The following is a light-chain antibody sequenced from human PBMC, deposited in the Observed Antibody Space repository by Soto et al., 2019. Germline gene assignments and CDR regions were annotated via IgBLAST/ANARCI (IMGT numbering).Light chain of an antibody. CDR3: QQSGSSPFT. J-gene: IGKJ3*01. V-gene: IGKV3-20*01. CDR1: QSVLSNY. CDR2: GAS. Sequence: EIVLTQSPGTLSLSPGERATLSCRASQSVLSNYLAWYQQKPGQAPRLLISGASNRATGIPDRFSGSGSGTDFTLTITGLEPEDFAVYYCQQSGSSPFTFGPGTKVDIK.